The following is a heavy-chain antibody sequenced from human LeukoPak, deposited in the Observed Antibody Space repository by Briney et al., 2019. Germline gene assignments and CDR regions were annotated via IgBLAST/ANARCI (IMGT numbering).Heavy chain of an antibody. CDR3: SRENGAFSPFGY. Sequence: PPGTLSLTCGVSGGSITSTNWWSWFRQPPGQGLEWIGEISLSGLTNYNPSLKSRVTMALDKSKNHLSLNLTSVTAADTAVYYCSRENGAFSPFGYWGEGTVDTVPS. V-gene: IGHV4-4*03. CDR2: ISLSGLT. J-gene: IGHJ4*02. CDR1: GGSITSTNW. D-gene: IGHD2-8*01.